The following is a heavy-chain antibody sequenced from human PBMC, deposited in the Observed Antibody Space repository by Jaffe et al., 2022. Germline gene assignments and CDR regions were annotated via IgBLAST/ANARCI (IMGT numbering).Heavy chain of an antibody. CDR2: ISWNSGSI. Sequence: EVQLVESGGGLVQPGRSLRLSCAASGFTFDDYAMHWVRQAPGKGLEWVSGISWNSGSIGYADSVKGRFTISRDNAKNSLYLQMNSLRAEDTALYYCAKGSEYCSGGSCYSWTPYYYYYMDVWGKGTTVTVSS. CDR1: GFTFDDYA. V-gene: IGHV3-9*01. D-gene: IGHD2-15*01. CDR3: AKGSEYCSGGSCYSWTPYYYYYMDV. J-gene: IGHJ6*03.